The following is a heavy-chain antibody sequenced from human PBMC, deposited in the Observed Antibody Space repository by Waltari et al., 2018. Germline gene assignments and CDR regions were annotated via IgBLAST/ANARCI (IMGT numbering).Heavy chain of an antibody. CDR3: AHKCISWFPCPSTAFDY. D-gene: IGHD6-13*01. CDR2: IYWDDDK. CDR1: GFSLSTSGVG. J-gene: IGHJ4*02. V-gene: IGHV2-5*02. Sequence: QITLKESGPTLVKPTQTLTLTCTFSGFSLSTSGVGVGWIRQPPGKALEWLALIYWDDDKRYSPSLKSRLTITKDTSKNQVVLTMTNMDPVDTATYYCAHKCISWFPCPSTAFDYWGQGTLVTVSS.